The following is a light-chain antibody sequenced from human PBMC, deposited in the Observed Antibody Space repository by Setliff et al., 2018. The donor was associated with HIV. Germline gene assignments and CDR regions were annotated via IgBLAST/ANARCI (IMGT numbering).Light chain of an antibody. J-gene: IGLJ3*02. CDR3: CSYGSGDIWV. CDR1: SSDIGDYES. CDR2: EVD. Sequence: QSALTQPASVSGSPGQSITISCTGSSSDIGDYESVSWYQQHPGEVPKLMIYEVDRRPSGISHRFSGSKSGNTASLTISGLQVEDEADYYCCSYGSGDIWVFGGGTK. V-gene: IGLV2-14*03.